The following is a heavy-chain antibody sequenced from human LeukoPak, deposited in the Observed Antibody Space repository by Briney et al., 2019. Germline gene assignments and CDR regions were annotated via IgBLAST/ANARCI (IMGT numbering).Heavy chain of an antibody. D-gene: IGHD1/OR15-1a*01. CDR3: ARRSNKHSSTSYFIDY. CDR1: GGSIRSSSYF. J-gene: IGHJ4*02. CDR2: ISYGGTT. Sequence: SETLSLTCTVSGGSIRSSSYFLAWIRQPPGKGLEWIGSISYGGTTYYNASLESRLTISVDRSKNQLSLSLSSVIATDTAVYYCARRSNKHSSTSYFIDYWGQGTLVSVSS. V-gene: IGHV4-39*01.